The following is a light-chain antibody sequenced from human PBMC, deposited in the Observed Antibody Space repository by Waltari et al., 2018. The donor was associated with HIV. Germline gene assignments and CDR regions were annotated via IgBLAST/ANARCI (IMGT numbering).Light chain of an antibody. V-gene: IGLV5-45*02. CDR1: SGINIRTYR. CDR3: MIWHSSAVV. J-gene: IGLJ2*01. Sequence: QAVLTQPSSLSASPGASASLPCTSRSGINIRTYRIYCSQQKPGSPPQYLLRYKSDADKQQGSGIPSRFSGSNDAAANAGILLISGLQSEDEADYYCMIWHSSAVVFGGGTKLTVL. CDR2: YKSDADK.